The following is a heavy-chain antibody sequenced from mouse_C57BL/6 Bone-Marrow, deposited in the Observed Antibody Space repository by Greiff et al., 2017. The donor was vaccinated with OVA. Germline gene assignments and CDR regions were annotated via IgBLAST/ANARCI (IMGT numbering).Heavy chain of an antibody. Sequence: QVQLQQPGAELVRPGSSVKLSCKASGYTFTSYWMHWVKQRPIQGLEWIGNIDPSDSDTHYNQKFKDKATLTVDKSSSTAYMQLSSLTSEDSAVYYCAREGPWFAYWGQGTLVTVSA. J-gene: IGHJ3*01. CDR2: IDPSDSDT. V-gene: IGHV1-52*01. CDR3: AREGPWFAY. CDR1: GYTFTSYW.